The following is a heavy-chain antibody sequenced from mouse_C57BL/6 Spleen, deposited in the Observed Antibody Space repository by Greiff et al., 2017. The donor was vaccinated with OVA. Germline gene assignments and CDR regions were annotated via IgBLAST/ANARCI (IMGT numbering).Heavy chain of an antibody. CDR3: AMERLRRNFFDY. J-gene: IGHJ2*01. V-gene: IGHV1-67*01. CDR1: GYTFTDYA. Sequence: QVHVKQSGPELVRPGVSVKISCKGSGYTFTDYAMHWVKQSHAKSLEWIGVISTYYGDASYNQKFKDKATMTVDKSSSTAYMELARLTSEDSAVYYCAMERLRRNFFDYWGQGTTLTVSS. CDR2: ISTYYGDA. D-gene: IGHD2-4*01.